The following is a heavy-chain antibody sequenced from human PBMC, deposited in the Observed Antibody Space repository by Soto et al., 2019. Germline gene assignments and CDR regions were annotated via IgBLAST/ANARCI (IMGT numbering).Heavy chain of an antibody. Sequence: EVQVLESGGDLVQPGGSLRLTCAVSGFTFTTSSINWVRQAPGKGLEWVSSISGNGYTTYYADSVTGRFTISTDNSKSTVFLQMNSLRVEDTGLYYCAKGVEHSTADAFETWGQGTMVTVSS. CDR1: GFTFTTSS. D-gene: IGHD5-18*01. J-gene: IGHJ3*02. CDR3: AKGVEHSTADAFET. CDR2: ISGNGYTT. V-gene: IGHV3-23*01.